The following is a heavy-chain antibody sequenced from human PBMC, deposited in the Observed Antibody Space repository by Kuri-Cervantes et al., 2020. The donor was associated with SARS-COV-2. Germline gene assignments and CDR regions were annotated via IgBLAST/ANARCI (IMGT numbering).Heavy chain of an antibody. CDR3: AREIQLWKPIDY. CDR1: GYTFTSYA. V-gene: IGHV1-18*04. D-gene: IGHD5-18*01. Sequence: ASVQVSCKAFGYTFTSYAISWVRQAPGQGLEWMGWISTYNGNTNYAQKLQGRVTMTTDTSTSTAYMELRSLRSDDTAVYYCAREIQLWKPIDYWGQGTLVTVSS. J-gene: IGHJ4*02. CDR2: ISTYNGNT.